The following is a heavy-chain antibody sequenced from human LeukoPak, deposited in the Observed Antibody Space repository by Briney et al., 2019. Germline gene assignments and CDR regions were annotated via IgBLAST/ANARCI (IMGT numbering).Heavy chain of an antibody. D-gene: IGHD3-10*01. CDR2: IYYSGST. V-gene: IGHV4-30-4*01. CDR1: GGSISSGDYY. Sequence: PSETLSLTCTVSGGSISSGDYYWSWIRQPPGKGLEWIGYIYYSGSTYYNPSLKSRVTISVDTSKNQFSLKLGSVTAADTAVYYCARGPLRGVILPRWFDPWGQGTLVTVSS. CDR3: ARGPLRGVILPRWFDP. J-gene: IGHJ5*02.